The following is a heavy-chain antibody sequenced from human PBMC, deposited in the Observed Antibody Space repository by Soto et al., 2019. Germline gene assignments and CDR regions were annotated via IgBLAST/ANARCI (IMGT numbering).Heavy chain of an antibody. CDR1: GFTFSSYG. CDR2: ISYDGSNK. CDR3: AKDLEWCPLECGPFDY. D-gene: IGHD2-15*01. Sequence: GGSLRLSCAASGFTFSSYGMHWVRQAPGKGLEWVAVISYDGSNKYYADSVKGRFTISRDNSKNTLYLQMNSLRAEDTAVYYCAKDLEWCPLECGPFDYWGQGTLVTVSS. V-gene: IGHV3-30*18. J-gene: IGHJ4*02.